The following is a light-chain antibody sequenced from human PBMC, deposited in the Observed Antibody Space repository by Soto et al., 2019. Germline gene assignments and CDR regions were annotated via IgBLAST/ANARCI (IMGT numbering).Light chain of an antibody. V-gene: IGLV2-14*01. CDR3: SSYTTTNTYVV. Sequence: QSALTQPASVSGSPGQSITISCTGTSSDVGGYNYVSWYQQHPGKVHKLMIYEVSNRPSGVSNRFSGSKSGNTASLTISGLQAEDEADYYCSSYTTTNTYVVFGGGTKLTVL. J-gene: IGLJ2*01. CDR1: SSDVGGYNY. CDR2: EVS.